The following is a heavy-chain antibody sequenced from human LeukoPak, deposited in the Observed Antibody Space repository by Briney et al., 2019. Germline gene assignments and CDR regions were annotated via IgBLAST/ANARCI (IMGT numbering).Heavy chain of an antibody. D-gene: IGHD1-1*01. CDR1: GGSISSGGYY. CDR3: ARSAAGTADFDY. V-gene: IGHV4-30-2*01. CDR2: IYHSGST. Sequence: SETLSLTCIVSGGSISSGGYYWSWFRHPPGKGLEWIGYIYHSGSTYYNPSLKSRVTISVDTSKNQFSLQLSSVTAADTAVYFCARSAAGTADFDYWGQRTLVTVSS. J-gene: IGHJ4*02.